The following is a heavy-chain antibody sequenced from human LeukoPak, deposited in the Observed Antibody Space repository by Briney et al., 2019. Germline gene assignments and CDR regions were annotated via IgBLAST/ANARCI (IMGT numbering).Heavy chain of an antibody. V-gene: IGHV1-2*02. Sequence: GASVKVSCKASGYTFTGYYMHWVRQAPGHGLEWMGWINPNSGGTNYAQKFQGRVTMTRDTSISTAYMELSRLRSDDTAVYYCARDLTAGIAVAGTHWGQGTLVTVSS. CDR2: INPNSGGT. CDR3: ARDLTAGIAVAGTH. J-gene: IGHJ4*02. CDR1: GYTFTGYY. D-gene: IGHD6-19*01.